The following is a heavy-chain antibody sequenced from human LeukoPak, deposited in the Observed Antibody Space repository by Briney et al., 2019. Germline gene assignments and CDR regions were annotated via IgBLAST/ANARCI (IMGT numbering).Heavy chain of an antibody. D-gene: IGHD3-22*01. CDR2: INPNSGGT. Sequence: ASVKVSCKASGYTFTGYYMHWVRQAPGQGLEWMGWINPNSGGTNYAQKFQGRVTMTRDTSISTAYMELRGLRSDDTAVYYCATDSSGYYYYGAFDIWGQGTMVTVSS. CDR3: ATDSSGYYYYGAFDI. CDR1: GYTFTGYY. V-gene: IGHV1-2*02. J-gene: IGHJ3*02.